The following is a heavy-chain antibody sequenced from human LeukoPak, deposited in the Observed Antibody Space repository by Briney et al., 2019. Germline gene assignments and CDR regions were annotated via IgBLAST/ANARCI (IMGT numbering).Heavy chain of an antibody. J-gene: IGHJ4*02. Sequence: ASVKVSCKASGYTFTSYDINWVRQAPGQGLEWMGWINPNSGGTNYAQKFQGRVTMTRDTSISTAYMELSGLRSDDTAVYYCARGMAVAGTVDYWGQGTLVTVSS. D-gene: IGHD6-19*01. V-gene: IGHV1-2*02. CDR3: ARGMAVAGTVDY. CDR1: GYTFTSYD. CDR2: INPNSGGT.